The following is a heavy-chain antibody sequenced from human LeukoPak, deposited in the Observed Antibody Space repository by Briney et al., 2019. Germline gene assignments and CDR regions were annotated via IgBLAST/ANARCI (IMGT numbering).Heavy chain of an antibody. D-gene: IGHD4-11*01. J-gene: IGHJ6*03. V-gene: IGHV3-48*01. CDR3: ARGVPKTSYYYYYMDV. Sequence: HPGGSLRLSCEVSGFTCSDYSMNWVRQAPGKGLEWVSYISSSGYTINYADSVKGRFTISRDNAKNSVYLQMNSLRAEDTAVYYCARGVPKTSYYYYYMDVWAKGPRSPSP. CDR1: GFTCSDYS. CDR2: ISSSGYTI.